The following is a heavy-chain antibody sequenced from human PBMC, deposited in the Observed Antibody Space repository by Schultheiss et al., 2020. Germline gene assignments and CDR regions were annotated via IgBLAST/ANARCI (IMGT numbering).Heavy chain of an antibody. CDR3: ARAGEYHDSSGYWGL. V-gene: IGHV3-23*01. Sequence: GGSLRLSCAASGFTFSNSGMSWVRQAPGKGLEWVSAISGSGGSTYYADSVKGRFTISRDNAKNSLYLQMNSLRAEDTAVYYCARAGEYHDSSGYWGLWGRGNLGTVSS. CDR1: GFTFSNSG. CDR2: ISGSGGST. J-gene: IGHJ2*01. D-gene: IGHD3-22*01.